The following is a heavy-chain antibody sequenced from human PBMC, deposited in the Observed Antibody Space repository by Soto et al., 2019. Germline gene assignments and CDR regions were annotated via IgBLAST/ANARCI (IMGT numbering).Heavy chain of an antibody. CDR1: GGSISSGDYY. V-gene: IGHV4-31*03. D-gene: IGHD6-13*01. Sequence: PSETLSLTCIVSGGSISSGDYYWSWIRQHPGKGLEWIGYIYYSGSAYYNPSLKSRVTMSVDTSKNQFSLKLSSVTAADTAVYYCSRAPNAAGMWRWFDPWGQGTLVTVSS. J-gene: IGHJ5*02. CDR2: IYYSGSA. CDR3: SRAPNAAGMWRWFDP.